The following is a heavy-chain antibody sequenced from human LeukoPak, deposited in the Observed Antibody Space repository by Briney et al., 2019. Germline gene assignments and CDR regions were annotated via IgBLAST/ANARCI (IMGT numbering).Heavy chain of an antibody. J-gene: IGHJ3*02. CDR2: ILYDGNSK. D-gene: IGHD2/OR15-2a*01. CDR1: GSDLSSYA. V-gene: IGHV3-30*09. CDR3: ARGHSNSWGDALDI. Sequence: GGSLRLSCSGSGSDLSSYALHWVRQAPGKGLEWVATILYDGNSKYYADSVKGRFAISRDNSKNTMYLQMNSLRAEDTALYYCARGHSNSWGDALDIWGQGTMVTVS.